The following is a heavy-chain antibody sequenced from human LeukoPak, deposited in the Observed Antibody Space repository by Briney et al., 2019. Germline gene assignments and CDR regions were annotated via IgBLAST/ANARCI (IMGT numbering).Heavy chain of an antibody. J-gene: IGHJ4*02. Sequence: PGGSLRLSCAASGFTFSSYAMSWVRQAPGKGLEWVSAISGSGGSTYYADSVKGRFTISRDNSKNTLYLQMNSLRAEDTAVYYCAKGCRDSYGSKCYGSGSYYLFDYWGQGTLVTVSS. CDR2: ISGSGGST. V-gene: IGHV3-23*01. CDR3: AKGCRDSYGSKCYGSGSYYLFDY. D-gene: IGHD3-10*01. CDR1: GFTFSSYA.